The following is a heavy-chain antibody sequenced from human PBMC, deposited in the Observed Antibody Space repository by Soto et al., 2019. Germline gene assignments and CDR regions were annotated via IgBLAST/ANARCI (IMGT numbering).Heavy chain of an antibody. CDR1: GGSISSSSYY. D-gene: IGHD4-17*01. CDR2: IYYSGST. CDR3: ARVATVTTHYFDY. Sequence: SETLSLTCTVSGGSISSSSYYWGWIRQPPGKGLEWIGSIYYSGSTYYNPSLKSRVTISVDTSKNKFSLKLSSVTAADTAVYYCARVATVTTHYFDYWGQGTLVTVSS. J-gene: IGHJ4*02. V-gene: IGHV4-39*01.